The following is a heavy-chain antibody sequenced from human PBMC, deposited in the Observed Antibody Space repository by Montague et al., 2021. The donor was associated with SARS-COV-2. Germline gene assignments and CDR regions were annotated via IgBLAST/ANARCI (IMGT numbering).Heavy chain of an antibody. CDR3: ARVGHQQLVRLSGMDV. CDR1: GGSISSSSDY. Sequence: SETLSLTSTVSGGSISSSSDYWGWIRQPPGKGLEWIGSIYYSGSTYYXPSLKSRVTISVDTSKNQFSLKLSSVTAADTAVYYCARVGHQQLVRLSGMDVWGQGTTVTVS. J-gene: IGHJ6*02. V-gene: IGHV4-39*07. D-gene: IGHD6-13*01. CDR2: IYYSGST.